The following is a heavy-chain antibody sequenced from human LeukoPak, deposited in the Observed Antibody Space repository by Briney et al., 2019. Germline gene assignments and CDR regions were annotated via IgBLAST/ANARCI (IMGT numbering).Heavy chain of an antibody. D-gene: IGHD3-9*01. V-gene: IGHV3-21*01. CDR3: ARDTLDLTGYYDAFDI. CDR1: GFTFSSYA. J-gene: IGHJ3*02. CDR2: ISSSSSYI. Sequence: PGGSLRLSCAASGFTFSSYAMSWVRQAPGKGLEWVSSISSSSSYIYYADSVKGRFTIPRDNAKNSLYLQMNSLRAEDTAVYYCARDTLDLTGYYDAFDIWGQGTMVTVSS.